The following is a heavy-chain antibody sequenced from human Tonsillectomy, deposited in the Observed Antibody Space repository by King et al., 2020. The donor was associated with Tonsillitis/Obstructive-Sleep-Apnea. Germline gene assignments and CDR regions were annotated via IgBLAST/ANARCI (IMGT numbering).Heavy chain of an antibody. CDR3: ARDLGARYYDYIWGSYRYSYYFDY. J-gene: IGHJ4*02. V-gene: IGHV3-33*01. D-gene: IGHD3-16*02. CDR1: GFTFSSYG. CDR2: IWYDGSNK. Sequence: VQLVESGGGVVQPGRSLRLSCAASGFTFSSYGMHWVRQAPGKGLEWVAVIWYDGSNKYYADSVKGRFTFSRDNSKNTLYLQMNSLRAEDTAVYYCARDLGARYYDYIWGSYRYSYYFDYWGQGTLVTVSS.